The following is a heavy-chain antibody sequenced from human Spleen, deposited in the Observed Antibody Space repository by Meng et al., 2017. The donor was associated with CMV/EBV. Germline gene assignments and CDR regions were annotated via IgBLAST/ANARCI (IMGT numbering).Heavy chain of an antibody. J-gene: IGHJ4*02. CDR2: FIPILDLP. CDR1: GGTFDSYT. D-gene: IGHD5-12*01. Sequence: ASGGTFDSYTFSWVRQAPGQGLEWMGRFIPILDLPNYAQKFQGRVTIAADKSTSTACMELAGLRSEDTAIYYCATYPRGYSFYYFDSWGQGTLVTVSS. CDR3: ATYPRGYSFYYFDS. V-gene: IGHV1-69*02.